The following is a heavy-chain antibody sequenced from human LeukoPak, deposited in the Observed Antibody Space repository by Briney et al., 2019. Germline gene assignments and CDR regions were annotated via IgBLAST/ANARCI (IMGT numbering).Heavy chain of an antibody. CDR2: ISAYNGNT. D-gene: IGHD6-19*01. CDR1: GYTFTSYG. Sequence: ASVKVSCKASGYTFTSYGISWVRQAPGQGLEWMGWISAYNGNTNYAQKLQGRVTMTADTSTSTAYMELRSLRSDDTAVYYCARPSSGSPIPSCDYWGQGTLVTVSS. CDR3: ARPSSGSPIPSCDY. J-gene: IGHJ4*02. V-gene: IGHV1-18*01.